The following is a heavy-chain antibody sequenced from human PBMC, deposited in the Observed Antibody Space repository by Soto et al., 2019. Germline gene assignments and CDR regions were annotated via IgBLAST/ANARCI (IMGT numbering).Heavy chain of an antibody. CDR1: VGSISSGGYS. V-gene: IGHV4-31*03. D-gene: IGHD2-15*01. Sequence: QVQLQESGPGLVKPSQTLSLTCIVSVGSISSGGYSWSWIRRHPGKGLGWIGYIYYSGSTYYNPSLKSRVTISVDTSKNQFSLKLSSVTAADTAVYYCARTMGRAGVVVAAPYFDYWGQGTLVTVSS. CDR2: IYYSGST. CDR3: ARTMGRAGVVVAAPYFDY. J-gene: IGHJ4*02.